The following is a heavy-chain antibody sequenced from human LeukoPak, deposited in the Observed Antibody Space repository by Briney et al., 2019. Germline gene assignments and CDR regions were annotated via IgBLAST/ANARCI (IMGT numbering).Heavy chain of an antibody. J-gene: IGHJ6*03. V-gene: IGHV3-11*01. D-gene: IGHD5-18*01. CDR2: ISSSGSTI. Sequence: GGSLRLSCAASGFTFSDYYMSWIRQAPGKGLEWVSYISSSGSTIYYADSVKGRFTISRDNAKNSLYLQMNSLRAEDTAVYYCARGNPKDTAMVVNYYYYMDVWGKGTTVTISS. CDR3: ARGNPKDTAMVVNYYYYMDV. CDR1: GFTFSDYY.